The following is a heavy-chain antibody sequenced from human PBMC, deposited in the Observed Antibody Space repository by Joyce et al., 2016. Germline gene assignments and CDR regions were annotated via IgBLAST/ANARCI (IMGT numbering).Heavy chain of an antibody. CDR1: GDSVTSLF. J-gene: IGHJ4*02. D-gene: IGHD2-15*01. CDR2: ISSTGST. CDR3: ARDGGYYFDY. V-gene: IGHV4-59*02. Sequence: QVHLQESGPGLVKPSETLSLTCTVSGDSVTSLFWNWIRQPPGKGLEWVAHISSTGSTKYNPSLKSRATISLDAPRNQFSLKLTSVTAADTAIYYCARDGGYYFDYWGQGTLVAVSS.